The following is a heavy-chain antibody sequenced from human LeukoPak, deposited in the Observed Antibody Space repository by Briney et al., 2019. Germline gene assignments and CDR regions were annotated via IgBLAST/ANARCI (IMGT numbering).Heavy chain of an antibody. CDR3: AKGYGSGSSRYYFDY. CDR2: ISGSGGIT. J-gene: IGHJ4*02. D-gene: IGHD3-10*01. V-gene: IGHV3-23*01. CDR1: GFTFTSYA. Sequence: PGGTLRLSCAASGFTFTSYAMSWVSQAPGKGLEGVSTISGSGGITYYADSVKGRFTISRPNSKTPLYLQMNSLRAEDTAVYYCAKGYGSGSSRYYFDYWGQGTLVTVSS.